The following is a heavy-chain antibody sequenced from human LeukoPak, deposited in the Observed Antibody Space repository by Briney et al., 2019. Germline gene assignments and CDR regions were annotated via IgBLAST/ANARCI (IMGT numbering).Heavy chain of an antibody. J-gene: IGHJ5*02. CDR3: AKAPLSGFNWFAP. Sequence: GGALRLSCAASGCTFSSYAMSWLRQAPGKGREGVSAISGSGGSTYYADSVKGRFTISRDNAKNTLYLQMNSLRAEDTAVYYCAKAPLSGFNWFAPWGQGTLVTVSS. V-gene: IGHV3-23*01. CDR2: ISGSGGST. D-gene: IGHD2/OR15-2a*01. CDR1: GCTFSSYA.